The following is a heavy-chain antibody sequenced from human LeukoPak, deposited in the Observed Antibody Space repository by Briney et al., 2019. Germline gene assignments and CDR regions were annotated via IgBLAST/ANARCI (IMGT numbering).Heavy chain of an antibody. D-gene: IGHD3-10*01. CDR3: ARGENYYGDYFDY. V-gene: IGHV3-74*01. J-gene: IGHJ4*02. CDR1: GFTFSSYW. CDR2: INSDGSST. Sequence: PGGSLRLSCAASGFTFSSYWMHWVRQAPGKGLVWVSRINSDGSSTSYADSVKGRFTISRDNAKNTLHLQMNSLRAEDTAVYYCARGENYYGDYFDYWGQGTLVTVSS.